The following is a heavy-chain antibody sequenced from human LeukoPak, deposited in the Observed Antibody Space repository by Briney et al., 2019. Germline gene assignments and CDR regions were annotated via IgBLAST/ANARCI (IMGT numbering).Heavy chain of an antibody. Sequence: GASVKVSCKASGGTFSSYAISWVRQAPGQGLEWMGGIIPIFGTASYAQKFQGRVTITTDESTSTAYMELSSLRSEDTAVYYCARGDDRDGYRLFDYWGQGTLVTVSS. J-gene: IGHJ4*02. D-gene: IGHD5-24*01. CDR2: IIPIFGTA. CDR3: ARGDDRDGYRLFDY. V-gene: IGHV1-69*05. CDR1: GGTFSSYA.